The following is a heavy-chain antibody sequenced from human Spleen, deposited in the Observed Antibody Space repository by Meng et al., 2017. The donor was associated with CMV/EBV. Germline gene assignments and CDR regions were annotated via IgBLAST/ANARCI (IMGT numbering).Heavy chain of an antibody. CDR2: INPNSDAS. Sequence: ASVKVSCKASGYTFTDYYIHWVRQAPGQGLEWMGWINPNSDASDSAQRFQGRVTMTGDTSINTAYLELSRLRSDDTAVYYCARGGYCSGSSCRRKPFEIWGQGAMVTVSS. J-gene: IGHJ3*02. CDR3: ARGGYCSGSSCRRKPFEI. CDR1: GYTFTDYY. D-gene: IGHD2-2*01. V-gene: IGHV1-2*02.